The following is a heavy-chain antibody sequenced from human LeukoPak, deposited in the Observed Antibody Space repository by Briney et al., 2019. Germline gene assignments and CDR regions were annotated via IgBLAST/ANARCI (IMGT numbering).Heavy chain of an antibody. CDR2: INPNSGST. CDR3: ARVRAAAPRGHNWFDP. CDR1: GYTFTGYY. Sequence: ASVKVSCXASGYTFTGYYMHWVRQAPGQGLEWMGRINPNSGSTSYAQKFQGRVTMTRDTSTSTVYMELSSLRSEDTAVYYCARVRAAAPRGHNWFDPWGQGTLVTVSS. J-gene: IGHJ5*02. D-gene: IGHD6-13*01. V-gene: IGHV1-46*01.